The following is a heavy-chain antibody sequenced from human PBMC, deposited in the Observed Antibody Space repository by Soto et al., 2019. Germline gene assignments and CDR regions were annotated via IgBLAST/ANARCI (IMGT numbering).Heavy chain of an antibody. Sequence: PGGSLRLSCAVSGFICSSYDMSWVRQAPGKGLDWVSTSLVGGSTHYEDSVKGRFTISRETSKNTVYLQMNSLTAGDTAVYYCVRYCSTTLCNGVATRTFDYWGQGTLVTVSA. CDR3: VRYCSTTLCNGVATRTFDY. V-gene: IGHV3-23*01. CDR1: GFICSSYD. CDR2: SLVGGST. J-gene: IGHJ4*02. D-gene: IGHD2-2*01.